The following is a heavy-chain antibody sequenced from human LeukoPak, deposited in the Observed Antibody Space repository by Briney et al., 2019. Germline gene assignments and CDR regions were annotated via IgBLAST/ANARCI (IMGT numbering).Heavy chain of an antibody. V-gene: IGHV4-59*01. Sequence: SETLSLTCTVSGGPISSYYWGWIRQPPGKGLEWIGYIYYSGSTNYNPSLKSRVTISVDTSKNQFSLKLSSVTAADTAVYYCARDSGYWGQGTLVTVSS. CDR1: GGPISSYY. J-gene: IGHJ4*02. CDR2: IYYSGST. CDR3: ARDSGY.